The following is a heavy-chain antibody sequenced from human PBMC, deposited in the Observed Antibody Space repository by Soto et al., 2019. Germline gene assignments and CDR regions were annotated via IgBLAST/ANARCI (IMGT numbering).Heavy chain of an antibody. J-gene: IGHJ6*02. CDR2: IYYGGST. V-gene: IGHV4-39*01. Sequence: SETLSPTCTVSGDSVSSSNYYWGWIRQPPGKGLEWIGSIYYGGSTFYNPSLKSRVTISVDTSKNQFSLRLSSVTAADTAVYYCSKTDYYYYGMDVWGQGTKVTVSS. CDR3: SKTDYYYYGMDV. CDR1: GDSVSSSNYY.